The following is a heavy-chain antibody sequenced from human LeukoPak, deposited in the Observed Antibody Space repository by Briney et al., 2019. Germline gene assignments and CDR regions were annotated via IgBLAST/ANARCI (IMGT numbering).Heavy chain of an antibody. CDR1: GFTFSSYS. V-gene: IGHV3-48*04. CDR3: ARTYGSGSYGDY. D-gene: IGHD3-10*01. J-gene: IGHJ4*02. Sequence: GGSLRLSCAASGFTFSSYSMNWVRQAPGKGLDWVSYISGSSSTIYYADSVKGRFTISRDNAKNSLFLQMNSLRAEDTAVYYCARTYGSGSYGDYWGQGTLVSVSS. CDR2: ISGSSSTI.